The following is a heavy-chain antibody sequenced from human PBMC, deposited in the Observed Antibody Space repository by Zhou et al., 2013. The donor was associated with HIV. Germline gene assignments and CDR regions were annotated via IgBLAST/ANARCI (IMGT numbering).Heavy chain of an antibody. V-gene: IGHV1-46*01. J-gene: IGHJ4*02. CDR3: AKGRRTAGTTEPLDD. D-gene: IGHD1-1*01. CDR2: INPFGGST. CDR1: GYTFTSYY. Sequence: QVQLVQSGAEVQKPGASVKVSCKASGYTFTSYYLHWVRQAPGQGLEWMGIINPFGGSTSYAQKFQGRVTMTRDTSTSTVYMELSSLRSEDTALYYCAKGRRTAGTTEPLDDWGQGTLVTVAS.